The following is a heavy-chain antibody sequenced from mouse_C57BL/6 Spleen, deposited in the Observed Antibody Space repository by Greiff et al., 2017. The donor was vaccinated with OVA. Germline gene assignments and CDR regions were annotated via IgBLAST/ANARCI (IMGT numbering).Heavy chain of an antibody. J-gene: IGHJ4*01. CDR2: INPNNGGT. V-gene: IGHV1-26*01. CDR3: ARQEMCKAAMDY. Sequence: VQLQQSGPELVKPGASVKISCKASGYTFTDYYMNWVQQSHGKSLEWIGDINPNNGGTSYDQKFKGKSTLTIDKSSSTAYMELRSLTSEDSAVYYCARQEMCKAAMDYWGQGTSVTVSS. CDR1: GYTFTDYY.